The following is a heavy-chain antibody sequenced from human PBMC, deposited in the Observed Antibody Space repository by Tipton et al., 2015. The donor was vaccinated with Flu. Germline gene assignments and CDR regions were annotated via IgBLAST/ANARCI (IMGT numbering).Heavy chain of an antibody. CDR2: INEDGSQK. V-gene: IGHV3-7*03. Sequence: SLRLSCAASGFTFTTYWMSWVRQAPGKGLEWVARINEDGSQKDYADSVKGRLTISRDNAKKSLSLQMNSLRVEDTALYYCAREGSGWGKAFDIWGQGTMVTDSS. CDR1: GFTFTTYW. J-gene: IGHJ3*02. CDR3: AREGSGWGKAFDI. D-gene: IGHD7-27*01.